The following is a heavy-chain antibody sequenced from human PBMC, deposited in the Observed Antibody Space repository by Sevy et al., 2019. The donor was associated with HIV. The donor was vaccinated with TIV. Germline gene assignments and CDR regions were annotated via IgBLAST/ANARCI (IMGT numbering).Heavy chain of an antibody. CDR2: ISGSGGST. Sequence: SGFLRLSCAASGFTFSSYAMSWVRQAPGKGLERVSAISGSGGSTYYADSVKGRFTLSRDNSKNTLYLQMNSLRAEDTAVYYCTKRWALEIPAAIADYYYYMDVWGKGTTVTVSS. J-gene: IGHJ6*03. CDR1: GFTFSSYA. V-gene: IGHV3-23*01. CDR3: TKRWALEIPAAIADYYYYMDV. D-gene: IGHD2-2*01.